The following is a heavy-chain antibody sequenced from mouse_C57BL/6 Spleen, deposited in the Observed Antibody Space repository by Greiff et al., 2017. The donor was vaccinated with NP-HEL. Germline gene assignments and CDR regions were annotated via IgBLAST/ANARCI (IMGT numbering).Heavy chain of an antibody. CDR1: GYTFTSYW. J-gene: IGHJ2*01. D-gene: IGHD3-2*02. V-gene: IGHV1-64*01. CDR2: IHPNSGST. CDR3: ARMSDSSGTYPDY. Sequence: VQLQQPGAELVKPGASVKLSCKASGYTFTSYWMHWVKQRLGQGLEWIGMIHPNSGSTNYNEKFKSKATLTVDKSSSTAYMQLSSLTSEDSAVYYCARMSDSSGTYPDYWGQGTTLTVSS.